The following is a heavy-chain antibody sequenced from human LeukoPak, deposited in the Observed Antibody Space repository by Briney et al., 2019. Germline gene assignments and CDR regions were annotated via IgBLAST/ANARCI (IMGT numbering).Heavy chain of an antibody. J-gene: IGHJ4*02. CDR1: GFTFSSIA. V-gene: IGHV3-23*01. CDR2: ISGSGGGT. Sequence: PGGSLRLSCAASGFTFSSIAMSWVRQAPDKGLEWVSTISGSGGGTYYADSVKGRFTISRDDSKNTLFLQMNSLRADDTAIYYCASALGGQGGHWGQGTLVTVSS. CDR3: ASALGGQGGH. D-gene: IGHD1-26*01.